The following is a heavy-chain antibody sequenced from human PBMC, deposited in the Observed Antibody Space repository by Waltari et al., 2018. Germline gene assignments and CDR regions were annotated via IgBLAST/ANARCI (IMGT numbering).Heavy chain of an antibody. J-gene: IGHJ4*02. Sequence: VPLQESGPGLVQPSQTLSLTCTVSGGSISSGDYYGRWIRQPPGKGLEWSGYIYYSGSTYYNPSLKSRVTISVDTSKNQFSLKLSSVTAADTAVYYCARGRVTRGFDYWGQGTLVTVSS. CDR3: ARGRVTRGFDY. CDR1: GGSISSGDYY. CDR2: IYYSGST. D-gene: IGHD4-17*01. V-gene: IGHV4-30-4*08.